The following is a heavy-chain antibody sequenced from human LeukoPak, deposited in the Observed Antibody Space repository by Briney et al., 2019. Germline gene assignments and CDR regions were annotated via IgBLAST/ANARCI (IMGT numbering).Heavy chain of an antibody. J-gene: IGHJ4*02. V-gene: IGHV4-61*02. D-gene: IGHD3-22*01. Sequence: SETLSLTCTVSGGSISSGSYYWSWIRQPAGKGLEWIGRIYTSGSTNYNPSLKSRVTISVDTSKNQFSLKLSSVTAADTAVYYCARFSSYYDSSGYSRYYFDYWGQGTLVTLSS. CDR1: GGSISSGSYY. CDR3: ARFSSYYDSSGYSRYYFDY. CDR2: IYTSGST.